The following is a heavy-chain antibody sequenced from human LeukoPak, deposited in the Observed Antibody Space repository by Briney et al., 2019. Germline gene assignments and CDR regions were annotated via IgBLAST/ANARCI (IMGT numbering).Heavy chain of an antibody. D-gene: IGHD2-15*01. V-gene: IGHV4-39*01. Sequence: WIRQPPGKGLEWIGSIYYSGSTYYDPSLKSRVTISVDTSKNQFSLKLSSVTAADTAVYYCARRGYSLDYWGQGTLVTVSS. CDR3: ARRGYSLDY. CDR2: IYYSGST. J-gene: IGHJ4*02.